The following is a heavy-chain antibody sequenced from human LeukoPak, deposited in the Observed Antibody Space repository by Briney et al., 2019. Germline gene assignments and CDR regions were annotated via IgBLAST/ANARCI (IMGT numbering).Heavy chain of an antibody. J-gene: IGHJ3*02. Sequence: ASVKVSCKASGYTFTSYYMHWVRQAPGQGLEWMGIINPSGGSTSYAQKFQGRVTITTDESTSTAYMELSSLRSEDTAVYYCARDSIDDWFNVVVVPAAIATHAFDIWGQGTMVTVSS. D-gene: IGHD2-2*01. CDR2: INPSGGST. CDR3: ARDSIDDWFNVVVVPAAIATHAFDI. CDR1: GYTFTSYY. V-gene: IGHV1-46*01.